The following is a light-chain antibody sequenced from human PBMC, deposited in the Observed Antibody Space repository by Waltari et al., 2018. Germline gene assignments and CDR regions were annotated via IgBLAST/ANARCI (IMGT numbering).Light chain of an antibody. CDR2: LEGSRSY. Sequence: QPVLTQSSSASASLGSPVKLTCTLSSGHSSYTIAWHQQQPGKAPRYFMKLEGSRSYNKGRGVPARVSGSTCEAHRYLTISNLQSEDEADYYCETWDSNARVFGGGTKLTVL. CDR1: SGHSSYT. CDR3: ETWDSNARV. J-gene: IGLJ2*01. V-gene: IGLV4-60*03.